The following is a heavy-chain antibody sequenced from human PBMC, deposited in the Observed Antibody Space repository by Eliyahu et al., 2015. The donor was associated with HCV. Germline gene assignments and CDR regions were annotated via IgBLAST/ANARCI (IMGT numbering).Heavy chain of an antibody. V-gene: IGHV3-11*06. D-gene: IGHD3-10*01. CDR2: ISSSSSYT. Sequence: QVXLVESGGGLVKPGGSLXLSGAASGFPFSXXXLGWIRQAPGKGLEWVSYISSSSSYTNYADSVKGRFTISRDNAKNSLYLQMNSLRAEDTAVYYCARHTDYYGYYYYYYGMDVWGQGTTVTVSS. J-gene: IGHJ6*02. CDR1: GFPFSXXX. CDR3: ARHTDYYGYYYYYYGMDV.